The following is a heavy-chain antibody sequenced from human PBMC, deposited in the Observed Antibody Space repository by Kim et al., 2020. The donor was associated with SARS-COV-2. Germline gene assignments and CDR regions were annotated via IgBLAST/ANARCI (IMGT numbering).Heavy chain of an antibody. Sequence: GGSLRLSCAASGFTFSSYGMHWVRQAPGKGLEWVAVIWYDGSNKYYADSVKGRFTISRDNSKNTLYLQMNSLRAEDTAVYYCARDTVAGSRGADYWGQGTLVTVSS. CDR3: ARDTVAGSRGADY. J-gene: IGHJ4*02. D-gene: IGHD6-19*01. CDR1: GFTFSSYG. V-gene: IGHV3-33*01. CDR2: IWYDGSNK.